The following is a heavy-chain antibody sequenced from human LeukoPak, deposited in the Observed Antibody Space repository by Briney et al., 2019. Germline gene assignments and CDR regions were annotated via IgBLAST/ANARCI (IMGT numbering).Heavy chain of an antibody. Sequence: GGSLRLSCAASGFTFSSYGMHWVRQAPGKGLEWVAVISYDGSNKYYADSVKGRFTISRDNSKNTLYLQMNSLRAEDTAVYYCTLQGFDPWGQGTLVTVSS. V-gene: IGHV3-33*05. CDR1: GFTFSSYG. CDR3: TLQGFDP. J-gene: IGHJ5*02. CDR2: ISYDGSNK.